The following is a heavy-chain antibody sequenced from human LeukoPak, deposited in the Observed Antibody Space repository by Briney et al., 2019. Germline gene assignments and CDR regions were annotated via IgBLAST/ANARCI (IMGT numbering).Heavy chain of an antibody. D-gene: IGHD3-9*01. CDR3: ARADLNYDILTGYSLGFDY. CDR1: GGSFSGFY. V-gene: IGHV4-34*01. J-gene: IGHJ4*02. CDR2: INHSGST. Sequence: SETLSLTCAVYGGSFSGFYWSWIRQPPGKGLEWIGEINHSGSTNYNPSLKSRVTISVDTSKNQFSLKLTSVTAADTAVYYCARADLNYDILTGYSLGFDYWGQGTLVTVSS.